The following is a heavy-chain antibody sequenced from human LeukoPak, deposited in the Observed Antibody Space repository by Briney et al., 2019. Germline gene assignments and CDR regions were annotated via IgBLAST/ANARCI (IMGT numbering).Heavy chain of an antibody. CDR1: GFILRSYA. CDR3: ASPESPGNY. CDR2: LGISGDYA. V-gene: IGHV3-23*01. Sequence: GGSLRLSCVGSGFILRSYAMSWVRQAPGKGLQWVSSLGISGDYAWYAGSVKGRFTISRDSSKNTLYLQMNSLRAEDTAVYYCASPESPGNYWGQGTLVTVSS. D-gene: IGHD1-14*01. J-gene: IGHJ4*02.